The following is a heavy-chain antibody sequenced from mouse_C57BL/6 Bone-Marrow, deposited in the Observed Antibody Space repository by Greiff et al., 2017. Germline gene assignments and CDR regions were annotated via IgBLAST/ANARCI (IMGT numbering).Heavy chain of an antibody. Sequence: VQLQQPGAELVRPGTSVKLSCKASGYTFTSYWMHWVKQRPGQGLEWIGVIDPSDSYTNYNQKFKGKATLTVDTSSSTAYMQLSSLTSEDSAVYYCARNGRYGSSIFAYWGQGTLVTVSA. J-gene: IGHJ3*01. CDR2: IDPSDSYT. CDR1: GYTFTSYW. CDR3: ARNGRYGSSIFAY. D-gene: IGHD1-1*01. V-gene: IGHV1-59*01.